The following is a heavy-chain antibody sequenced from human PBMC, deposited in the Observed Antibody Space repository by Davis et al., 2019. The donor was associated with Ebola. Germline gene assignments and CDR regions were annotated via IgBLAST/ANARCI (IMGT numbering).Heavy chain of an antibody. CDR2: ISSSSSYI. CDR1: GFTFSSYS. D-gene: IGHD6-6*01. Sequence: GGSLRLSCATSGFTFSSYSMNWVRQAPGKGLEWVSSISSSSSYIYYAGSVKGRFTVSRDNSKNTLYLQMNSLRAEDTAVYYCAKAGWQLVPPFDYWGPGTLVTVSS. V-gene: IGHV3-21*01. J-gene: IGHJ4*02. CDR3: AKAGWQLVPPFDY.